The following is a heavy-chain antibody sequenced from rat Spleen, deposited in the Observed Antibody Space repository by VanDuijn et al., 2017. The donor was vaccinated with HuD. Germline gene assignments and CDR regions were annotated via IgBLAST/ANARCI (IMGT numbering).Heavy chain of an antibody. CDR1: GFSLSNYG. V-gene: IGHV2-13*01. J-gene: IGHJ2*01. Sequence: QVQLKESGPGLVLPSPTLSLTCTVSGFSLSNYGVIWVRQPPGKGLEWMGVIWGNGNTNYNSALKSRLSISRDTSKSQIYLKMNSLQTEDTATYFCARADVAGLSTDGIWGQGIMVTVSS. D-gene: IGHD1-2*01. CDR3: ARADVAGLSTDGI. CDR2: IWGNGNT.